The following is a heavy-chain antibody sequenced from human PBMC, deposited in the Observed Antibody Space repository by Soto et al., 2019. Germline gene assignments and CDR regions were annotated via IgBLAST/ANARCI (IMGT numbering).Heavy chain of an antibody. J-gene: IGHJ4*02. CDR2: IKPDGSES. Sequence: EVQLVESGGGLVQPGGSLSLSCAVSGLTFSSHYMTWVRQAPGKGLEWVASIKPDGSESYYVDSVEGRFTLSRDNAKNSMYLEMNSLRADDTAVYYCATDRNWRNFWGQGTLVTVSS. V-gene: IGHV3-7*01. CDR3: ATDRNWRNF. CDR1: GLTFSSHY.